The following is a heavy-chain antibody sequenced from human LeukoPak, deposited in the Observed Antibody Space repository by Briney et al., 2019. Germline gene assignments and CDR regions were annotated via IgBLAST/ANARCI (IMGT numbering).Heavy chain of an antibody. CDR3: ARDQSWPGSHGLWFGTD. CDR1: GYTFTSYG. V-gene: IGHV1-18*01. Sequence: ASVKVSCKASGYTFTSYGISWVRQAPGQGLEWMGWISAYNGNTNYAQKLQGRVTTTTDTSTSTAYMELRSLRSDDTAVYYCARDQSWPGSHGLWFGTDWGQGTLVTVSS. J-gene: IGHJ4*02. CDR2: ISAYNGNT. D-gene: IGHD3-10*01.